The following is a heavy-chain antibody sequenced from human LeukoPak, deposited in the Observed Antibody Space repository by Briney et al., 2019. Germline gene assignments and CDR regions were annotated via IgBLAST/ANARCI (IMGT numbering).Heavy chain of an antibody. CDR2: ISSSSSYI. CDR1: GFTFSSYS. J-gene: IGHJ2*01. CDR3: ARQYLYYDIFPWYFDL. D-gene: IGHD3-9*01. Sequence: GGSLRLSCAASGFTFSSYSMNWVRQAPGKGLEWVSSISSSSSYIYYADSVKGRFTISRDNAKNSLHLQMNSLRAEDTAVYYCARQYLYYDIFPWYFDLWGRGTLVTVSS. V-gene: IGHV3-21*01.